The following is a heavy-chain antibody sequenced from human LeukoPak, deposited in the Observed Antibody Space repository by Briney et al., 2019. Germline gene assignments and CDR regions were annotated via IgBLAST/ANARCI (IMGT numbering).Heavy chain of an antibody. CDR2: IIPILGIA. CDR1: GGTFSSYA. J-gene: IGHJ3*02. D-gene: IGHD1-26*01. CDR3: ARGQQSGSYYDAFDI. V-gene: IGHV1-69*04. Sequence: SVKVSCKASGGTFSSYAISWVRQAPGQGLEWMGRIIPILGIANYAQKSQGRVTITADKSTSTAYMELSSLRSEDTAVYYCARGQQSGSYYDAFDIWGQGTMVTVSS.